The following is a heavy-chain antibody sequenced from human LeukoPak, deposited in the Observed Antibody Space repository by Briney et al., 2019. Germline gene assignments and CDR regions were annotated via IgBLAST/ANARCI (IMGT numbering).Heavy chain of an antibody. CDR3: ERDPEDVVMDV. V-gene: IGHV4-59*01. CDR1: GGSLNNSY. J-gene: IGHJ6*03. CDR2: VHYTGNT. D-gene: IGHD2-21*01. Sequence: PSETLSLTCTVSGGSLNNSYWSWVRHPPGKGLEWIGYVHYTGNTNYNPSVRTRVTISVDTSKNQFSLKVTSVSAADTAVYYCERDPEDVVMDVWGKGTTVIVSS.